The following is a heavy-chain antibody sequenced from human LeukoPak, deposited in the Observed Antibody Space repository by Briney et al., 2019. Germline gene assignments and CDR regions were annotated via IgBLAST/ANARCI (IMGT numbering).Heavy chain of an antibody. CDR3: ARPWDADSGLYIS. CDR1: GFTVSTTF. V-gene: IGHV3-53*01. J-gene: IGHJ5*02. Sequence: GGSLRLSCAASGFTVSTTFMNWVRQAPGKGLEWVSVSYRGGGTYVADSVKGRFTVSRDDSKNALYLQMNGLRAEDTALYYCARPWDADSGLYISWGQGSLATVSS. CDR2: SYRGGGT. D-gene: IGHD3-16*01.